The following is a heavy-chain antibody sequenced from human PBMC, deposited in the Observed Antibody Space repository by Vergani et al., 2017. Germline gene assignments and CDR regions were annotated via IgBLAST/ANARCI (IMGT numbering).Heavy chain of an antibody. V-gene: IGHV4-31*11. CDR1: GGSISIGDHC. CDR2: IFYSGTT. D-gene: IGHD2-21*01. CDR3: VRGDTQVPSTSHFYYMDV. J-gene: IGHJ6*03. Sequence: QVQLQESGPGVVKPSQTLSLTCAVSGGSISIGDHCWTWIRPRPGKVLAWIGYIFYSGTTYGNPSLRSGLTISVDTSQNQFYLKLRSVTAADTAVYYCVRGDTQVPSTSHFYYMDVWGKGTTVVVSS.